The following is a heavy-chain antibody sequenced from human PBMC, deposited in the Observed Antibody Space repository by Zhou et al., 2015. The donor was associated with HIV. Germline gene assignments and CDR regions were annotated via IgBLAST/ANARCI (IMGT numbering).Heavy chain of an antibody. CDR3: ARGLFGASVGHDC. CDR2: INEDGSRT. J-gene: IGHJ4*02. D-gene: IGHD3-16*01. V-gene: IGHV3-74*02. Sequence: EVQLVESGGDLVQPGGSLRLSCAASAFTFNNYWMHWVRQVPGKGLVWVSRINEDGSRTNYADSAKGRFTISRDNAKNTVYLQMNSLRGEDTALYYCARGLFGASVGHDCWGQGPWSPSP. CDR1: AFTFNNYW.